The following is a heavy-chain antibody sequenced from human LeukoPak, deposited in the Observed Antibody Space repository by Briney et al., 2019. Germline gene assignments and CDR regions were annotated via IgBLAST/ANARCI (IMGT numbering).Heavy chain of an antibody. CDR1: GYTFTSYG. CDR2: ISTYDGNT. D-gene: IGHD3-22*01. CDR3: ARDRGRQKWFQGFDP. Sequence: GASVKVSCKASGYTFTSYGISWVRQAPGQRLEWMGWISTYDGNTNYAEKLQGRVTLTTDTSTSTAYMELRSLRSDDTALYYCARDRGRQKWFQGFDPWGQGTLVTVSS. J-gene: IGHJ5*02. V-gene: IGHV1-18*01.